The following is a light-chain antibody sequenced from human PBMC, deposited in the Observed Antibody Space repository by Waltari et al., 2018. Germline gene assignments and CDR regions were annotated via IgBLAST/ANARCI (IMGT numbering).Light chain of an antibody. Sequence: QSALTQPDSVSGSPGQSITISCSGTSSDIGGFEYVAWYQQHPDKIPRLVIYDVNDRPSGVSNRFSGSKSGNTASLTISGLQAEDEADYYCSSYSSRDTLVFGGGTKVSVL. CDR3: SSYSSRDTLV. CDR2: DVN. V-gene: IGLV2-14*03. J-gene: IGLJ1*01. CDR1: SSDIGGFEY.